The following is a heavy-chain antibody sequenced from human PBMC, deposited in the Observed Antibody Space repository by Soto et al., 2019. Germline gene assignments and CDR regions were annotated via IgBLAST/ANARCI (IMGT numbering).Heavy chain of an antibody. CDR3: ARQPPRPAGD. Sequence: SQTQSLTRSVSCGSISSYYWSWIRQPPGKGLECIGYIYYSGSTNYNPSLKSRVTISVDTSKNQFSLKLSSVTAADTAVYYCARQPPRPAGDWGQGTLVTVSS. CDR1: CGSISSYY. V-gene: IGHV4-59*08. J-gene: IGHJ4*02. D-gene: IGHD2-2*01. CDR2: IYYSGST.